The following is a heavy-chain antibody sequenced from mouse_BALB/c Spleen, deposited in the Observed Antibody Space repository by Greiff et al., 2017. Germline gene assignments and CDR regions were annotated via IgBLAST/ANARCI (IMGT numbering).Heavy chain of an antibody. CDR1: GFTFSSYA. CDR3: ARGNYGYFDV. V-gene: IGHV5-6-5*01. J-gene: IGHJ1*01. Sequence: DVMLVESGGGLVKPGGSLKLSCAASGFTFSSYAMSWVRQTPEKRLEWVASISSGGSTYYPDSVKGRFTISRDNARNILYLQMSSLRSEDTAMYYCARGNYGYFDVWGAGTTVTVSS. CDR2: ISSGGST.